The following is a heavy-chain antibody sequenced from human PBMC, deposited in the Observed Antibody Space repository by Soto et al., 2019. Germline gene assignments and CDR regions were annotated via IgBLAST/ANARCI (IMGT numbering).Heavy chain of an antibody. J-gene: IGHJ6*02. D-gene: IGHD2-2*01. CDR1: GFTFSNYA. CDR2: LNTSGGST. V-gene: IGHV3-64*04. CDR3: AKGSYTRPDYYYYAMDV. Sequence: GGSLRLSCSASGFTFSNYAMDWVRRAPGMGLEYVSPLNTSGGSTYYADSVKGRFTISRDNSKNTLYLQMNSLRAEDTAVYFCAKGSYTRPDYYYYAMDVWGQGTTVTVSS.